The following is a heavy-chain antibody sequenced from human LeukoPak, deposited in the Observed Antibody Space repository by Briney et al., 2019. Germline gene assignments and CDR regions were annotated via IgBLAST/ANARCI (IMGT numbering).Heavy chain of an antibody. CDR1: GGSISTYY. D-gene: IGHD1-26*01. J-gene: IGHJ3*02. CDR2: IDYSATT. CDR3: ARDSRRELLHAFDI. Sequence: PSETLSLTCTVSGGSISTYYWSWIRQPPGKGLEWIAYIDYSATTNYNPSLKSRVTISVDTSKNQFSLKLSSVTAADTAVYYCARDSRRELLHAFDIWGQGTMVTVSS. V-gene: IGHV4-59*01.